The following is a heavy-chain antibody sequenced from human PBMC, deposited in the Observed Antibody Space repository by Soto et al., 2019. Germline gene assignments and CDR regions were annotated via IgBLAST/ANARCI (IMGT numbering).Heavy chain of an antibody. CDR2: IMASGEST. CDR1: GSLLGKYA. CDR3: AKGPRPSVVLGGYHFFEN. J-gene: IGHJ4*02. D-gene: IGHD5-12*01. Sequence: EVQLLESGGGLVQPGGPLGFPVKFLGSLLGKYAWVWVGLFPGKGREWFPAIMASGESTYYGYSVKGRFTISRENSKNLLFLQMNGLTAEDAAVYYCAKGPRPSVVLGGYHFFENWGPGILVTVSS. V-gene: IGHV3-23*01.